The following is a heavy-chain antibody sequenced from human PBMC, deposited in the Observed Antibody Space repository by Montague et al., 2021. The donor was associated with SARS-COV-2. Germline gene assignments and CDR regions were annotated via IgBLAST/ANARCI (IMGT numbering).Heavy chain of an antibody. D-gene: IGHD3-22*01. CDR3: AKGMRITSYYDGFDV. Sequence: SLRLSCAASGFTFRTYPMHWVRQAPGKGLEWVSVTVYDGSTKYYADSVKGRVTISRDNSNNILYLQMNSLRAEDTAVYYCAKGMRITSYYDGFDVWGQGTTVTVSS. CDR1: GFTFRTYP. V-gene: IGHV3-30-3*01. J-gene: IGHJ6*02. CDR2: TVYDGSTK.